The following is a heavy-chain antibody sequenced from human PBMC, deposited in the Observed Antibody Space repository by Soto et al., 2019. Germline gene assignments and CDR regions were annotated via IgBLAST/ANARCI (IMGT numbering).Heavy chain of an antibody. J-gene: IGHJ4*02. Sequence: QITLKESGPTLVKPTQTLTLTCTFSGFSLSTSGVGVGWIRQPPGKALEWLALIYWDDDKRYSPSLKSRLTITKDTSKNQVVLTMTNMDPVDTATYYCAHRFYGGPAVVPAAEFDYWGQGTLVTVSS. CDR3: AHRFYGGPAVVPAAEFDY. CDR1: GFSLSTSGVG. D-gene: IGHD2-2*01. V-gene: IGHV2-5*02. CDR2: IYWDDDK.